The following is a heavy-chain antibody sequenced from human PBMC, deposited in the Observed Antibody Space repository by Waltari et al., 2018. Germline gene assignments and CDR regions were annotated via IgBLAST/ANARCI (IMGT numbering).Heavy chain of an antibody. D-gene: IGHD3-9*01. Sequence: HVQLVESGGGVVQPGRSLRLSCAASGFLFSSPAMHWVRQAPGKGLEWVAVISYDGSDKYYADSVKGRFSISRDNSRNTLYLQMNSLRAEDTAVYYCARLFVDLFTGAHGAFDVWGQGTMVTVSS. V-gene: IGHV3-30*04. CDR2: ISYDGSDK. CDR3: ARLFVDLFTGAHGAFDV. J-gene: IGHJ3*01. CDR1: GFLFSSPA.